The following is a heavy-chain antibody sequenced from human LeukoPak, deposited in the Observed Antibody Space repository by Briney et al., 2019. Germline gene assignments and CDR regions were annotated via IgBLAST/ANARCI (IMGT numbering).Heavy chain of an antibody. D-gene: IGHD3-16*01. CDR2: IYYSGST. Sequence: SETLSLTCSVSGGSISSYYWSWIRQPPGKGLEWIGIIYYSGSTNSNPSLKGRVTISVDTSKNQFSLNLSSVTAADTAVYYCARSPYVPLQLDYWGQGTLVTVSS. CDR3: ARSPYVPLQLDY. V-gene: IGHV4-59*01. CDR1: GGSISSYY. J-gene: IGHJ4*02.